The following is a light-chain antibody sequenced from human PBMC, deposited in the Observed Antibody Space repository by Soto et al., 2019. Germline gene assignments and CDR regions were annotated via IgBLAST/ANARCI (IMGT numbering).Light chain of an antibody. CDR3: QHYGSLPNT. CDR1: QSVSSSY. Sequence: EIVLTQSPGTLSLSPGERATLSCRASQSVSSSYLAWYQQKPGQAPRLLIYGASSRATGIPDRFSGSGSVTAFTLTISRLEPEDFTVYYCQHYGSLPNTFGRWTQLEIK. V-gene: IGKV3-20*01. CDR2: GAS. J-gene: IGKJ5*01.